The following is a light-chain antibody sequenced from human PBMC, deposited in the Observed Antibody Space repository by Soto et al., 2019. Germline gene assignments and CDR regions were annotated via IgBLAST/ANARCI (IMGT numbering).Light chain of an antibody. V-gene: IGKV1-33*01. CDR3: QHYDNLPLS. Sequence: DIQMTQSPSSLSASVGDRVTITCQASQGINNYLNWYQQKPGKAPDLLIYDSSSLKTGVPSRFSGSGSETDFTLTISSLQPDDVATYYCQHYDNLPLSFGGGTKIEIK. J-gene: IGKJ4*01. CDR2: DSS. CDR1: QGINNY.